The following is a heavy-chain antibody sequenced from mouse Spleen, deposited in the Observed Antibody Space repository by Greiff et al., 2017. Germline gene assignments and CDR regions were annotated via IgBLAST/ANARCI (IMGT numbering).Heavy chain of an antibody. D-gene: IGHD4-1*01. Sequence: QVHVKQPGAELVKPGASVKMSCKASGYTFTSYWITWVKQRPGQGLEWIGDIYPGSGSTNYNEKFKSKATLTVDTSSSTAYMQLSSLTSEDSAVYYCARGGTGTIYFDYWGQGTTLTVSS. CDR3: ARGGTGTIYFDY. J-gene: IGHJ2*01. CDR1: GYTFTSYW. V-gene: IGHV1-55*01. CDR2: IYPGSGST.